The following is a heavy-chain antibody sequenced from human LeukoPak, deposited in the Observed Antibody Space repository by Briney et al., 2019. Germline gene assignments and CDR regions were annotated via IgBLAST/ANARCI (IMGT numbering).Heavy chain of an antibody. CDR1: GGTFSSYA. V-gene: IGHV1-69*06. Sequence: SVKVSCKASGGTFSSYAISWVRQAPGQGLEWMGGIIPIFGTANYAQKFQGRVTITADKSTSTAYMELSSLRSEDTAVYYCASYTVPAAIYYYYMDVWGKGTTVTVSS. CDR3: ASYTVPAAIYYYYMDV. CDR2: IIPIFGTA. J-gene: IGHJ6*03. D-gene: IGHD2-2*01.